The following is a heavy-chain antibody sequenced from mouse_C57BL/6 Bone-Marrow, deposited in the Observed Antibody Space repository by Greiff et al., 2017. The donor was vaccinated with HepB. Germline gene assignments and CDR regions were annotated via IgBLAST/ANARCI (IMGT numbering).Heavy chain of an antibody. V-gene: IGHV14-4*01. CDR1: GFNIKDDY. Sequence: EVQLQQSGAELVRPGASVKLSCTASGFNIKDDYMHWVKQRPEQGLEWIGWIDPENGDTEYASKFQGKATITADTSSNTAYLQVSSLTSEDTAVYYCTTGWLYFDYWCQGTTLTVSS. D-gene: IGHD2-3*01. CDR3: TTGWLYFDY. J-gene: IGHJ2*01. CDR2: IDPENGDT.